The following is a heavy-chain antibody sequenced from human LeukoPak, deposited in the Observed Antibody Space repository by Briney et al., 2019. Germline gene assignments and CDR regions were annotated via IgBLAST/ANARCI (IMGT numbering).Heavy chain of an antibody. Sequence: SGTLSLTCAVSGGSISSSNWWSWVRQPPGKGLEWIGEIYHSGSTNYNPSLKSRVTISVDKSKNQFSLKLSSVTAADTAVYYCARVGGKGAAGTRRNYYGMDVWGQGTTVTVSS. CDR1: GGSISSSNW. V-gene: IGHV4-4*02. D-gene: IGHD6-13*01. CDR2: IYHSGST. J-gene: IGHJ6*02. CDR3: ARVGGKGAAGTRRNYYGMDV.